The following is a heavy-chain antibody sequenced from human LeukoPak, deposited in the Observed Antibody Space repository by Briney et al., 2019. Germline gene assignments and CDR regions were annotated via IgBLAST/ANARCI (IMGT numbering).Heavy chain of an antibody. J-gene: IGHJ5*02. CDR1: GYTFTAYY. CDR3: ARDDSFQFDP. V-gene: IGHV1-2*02. CDR2: VNPNTGVT. Sequence: EASVKVSCKTSGYTFTAYYMHWVRQAPGQGLEWMGWVNPNTGVTNYAQKFQGRVTMTRATSINTAYMELNRLTSDDTAIYYCARDDSFQFDPWGQGSLVTVSS. D-gene: IGHD5-18*01.